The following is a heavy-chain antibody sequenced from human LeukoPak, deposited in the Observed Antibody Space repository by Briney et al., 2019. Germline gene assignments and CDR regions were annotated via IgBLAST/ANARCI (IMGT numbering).Heavy chain of an antibody. D-gene: IGHD3-22*01. CDR2: ISAYNGNT. V-gene: IGHV1-18*01. CDR1: GYTFTSYG. J-gene: IGHJ4*02. CDR3: ARRYGHYDSDSGYYYPFDY. Sequence: ASVKVSCKASGYTFTSYGISWVRQAPGQGLEWIGWISAYNGNTNYAQNLQGRVIMTTDTSTSTAYMELRSLRSDDTAVYYCARRYGHYDSDSGYYYPFDYWGQGTLVTVSS.